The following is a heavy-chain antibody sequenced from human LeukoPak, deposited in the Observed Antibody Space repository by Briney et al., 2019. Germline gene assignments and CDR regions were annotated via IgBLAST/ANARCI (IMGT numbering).Heavy chain of an antibody. CDR1: GFTFASYW. Sequence: GGSLRLSCAASGFTFASYWMSWVRQAPGKGLEWVANIKQDGSEKYYVDSVKGRFTISRDNAQNSLYLQMNSLRAEDTAVYYCARAPRGDYVDYWGQGTLVTVSS. CDR3: ARAPRGDYVDY. J-gene: IGHJ4*02. V-gene: IGHV3-7*01. CDR2: IKQDGSEK.